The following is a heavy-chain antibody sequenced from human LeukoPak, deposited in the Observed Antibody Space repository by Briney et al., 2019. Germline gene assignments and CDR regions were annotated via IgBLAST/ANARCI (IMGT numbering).Heavy chain of an antibody. V-gene: IGHV4-31*03. D-gene: IGHD3-22*01. CDR2: IHSGGNA. CDR1: GDSINSGGYY. CDR3: ARDHYDSRGGYVVEY. Sequence: SETLTLTCSISGDSINSGGYYWNWIRQPPGKGLEWLGYIHSGGNAYFNPSVEGRSSISLDKSQNQFFLRLTSVTAADTAVYFCARDHYDSRGGYVVEYWGQGTLVTVSS. J-gene: IGHJ4*02.